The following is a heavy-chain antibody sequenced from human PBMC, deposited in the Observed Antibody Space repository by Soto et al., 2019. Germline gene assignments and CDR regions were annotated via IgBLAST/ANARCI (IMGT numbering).Heavy chain of an antibody. V-gene: IGHV4-59*08. CDR3: ARTLTLGYYYYYMDV. D-gene: IGHD3-16*01. CDR2: IYYSGST. J-gene: IGHJ6*03. Sequence: QVQLQESGPGLVKPSETLSLTCTVSGGSISSYYWSWIRQPPGKGLEWIGYIYYSGSTNYNPSLKSRVTISVDTSKNQFSLKLSSVTAADTAVYYCARTLTLGYYYYYMDVWGKGTTVTVSS. CDR1: GGSISSYY.